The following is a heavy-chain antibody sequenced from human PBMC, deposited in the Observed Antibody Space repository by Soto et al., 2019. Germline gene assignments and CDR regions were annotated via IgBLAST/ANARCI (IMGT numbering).Heavy chain of an antibody. D-gene: IGHD3-22*01. J-gene: IGHJ4*02. CDR2: IYYSGST. Sequence: QLQLQESGPGLVKPSETLSLTCTVSGGSISSSSYYWGWIRQPPGKGLEWIGSIYYSGSTYYNPSLKSRVTISVDTSKNQFSLKLSSVTAAATAVYYCARRGYYYDSSGYPSVWYWGQGTLVTVSS. V-gene: IGHV4-39*01. CDR3: ARRGYYYDSSGYPSVWY. CDR1: GGSISSSSYY.